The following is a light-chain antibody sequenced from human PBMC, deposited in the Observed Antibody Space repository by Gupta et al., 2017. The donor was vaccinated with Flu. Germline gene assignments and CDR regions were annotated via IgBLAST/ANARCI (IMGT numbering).Light chain of an antibody. CDR1: QSISTY. V-gene: IGKV1-39*01. Sequence: DIQMTQSPSSLSASVGDRVTITCRASQSISTYLNWYQQKPGKAPKLLIYDASTLQSGVPSRFSGSGSGTDFTLTISSRQPEDIATYYCQQSDSAPPGTFGQGTKLEIK. CDR2: DAS. CDR3: QQSDSAPPGT. J-gene: IGKJ2*01.